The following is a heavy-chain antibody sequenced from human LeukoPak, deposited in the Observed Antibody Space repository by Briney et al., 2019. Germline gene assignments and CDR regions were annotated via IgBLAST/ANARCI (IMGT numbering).Heavy chain of an antibody. CDR1: GYTFTSYG. J-gene: IGHJ6*03. V-gene: IGHV1-18*01. CDR2: ISGYNGNT. D-gene: IGHD2-15*01. CDR3: ARVGGCSGNGCYSGVYHYYYMDV. Sequence: EASVKVSCKASGYTFTSYGISWVRQAPGQGLEWMGWISGYNGNTIYAQKFQGRVTMTTDTSTRAAQMELRSLSSGDTAVYYCARVGGCSGNGCYSGVYHYYYMDVWGKGTTVTVSS.